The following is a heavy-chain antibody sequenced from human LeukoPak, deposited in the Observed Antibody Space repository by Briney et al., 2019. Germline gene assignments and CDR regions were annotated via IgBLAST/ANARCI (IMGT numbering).Heavy chain of an antibody. Sequence: GASVKVSCKVSGYTLSELSMHWVSQAPGKGLEWMGGFDPEDGQTIYAQKFQGRVTMTEDTPTDTAYMELSSLRSEDTAVYYCARSGVGDAFDIWGQGTMVTVSS. CDR3: ARSGVGDAFDI. V-gene: IGHV1-24*01. D-gene: IGHD3-10*01. CDR1: GYTLSELS. CDR2: FDPEDGQT. J-gene: IGHJ3*02.